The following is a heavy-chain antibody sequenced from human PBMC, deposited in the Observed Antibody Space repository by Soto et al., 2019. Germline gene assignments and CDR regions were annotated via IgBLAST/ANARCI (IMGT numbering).Heavy chain of an antibody. D-gene: IGHD3-3*01. CDR3: ARARFLEWLFLAFDI. CDR2: IYYSGST. V-gene: IGHV4-31*03. Sequence: TSETLSLTCTVSGGSISSGGYYWSWIRQHPGKGLEWIGYIYYSGSTYYNPSLKSRVTISVDTSKNQFSLKLSSVTAADTAVYYCARARFLEWLFLAFDIWGQGTMVTVSS. CDR1: GGSISSGGYY. J-gene: IGHJ3*02.